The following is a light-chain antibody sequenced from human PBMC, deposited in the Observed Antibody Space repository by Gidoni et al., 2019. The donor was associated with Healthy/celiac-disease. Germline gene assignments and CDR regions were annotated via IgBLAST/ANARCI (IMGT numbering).Light chain of an antibody. J-gene: IGKJ3*01. Sequence: DIVLTQSPATLSLSPGESATLSCRASQSVSSYLAWYQQKPGQAPRLLIYDASNRATGIPARFSGSGSGTDFTLTISSLEPEDFAVYYCQQRSNWPPIFGPGTKVDIK. V-gene: IGKV3-11*01. CDR2: DAS. CDR3: QQRSNWPPI. CDR1: QSVSSY.